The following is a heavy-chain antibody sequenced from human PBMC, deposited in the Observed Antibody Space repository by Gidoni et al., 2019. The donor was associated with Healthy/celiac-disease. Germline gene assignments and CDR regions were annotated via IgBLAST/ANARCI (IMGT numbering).Heavy chain of an antibody. D-gene: IGHD3-9*01. CDR1: GGSISSGSYY. V-gene: IGHV4-61*02. CDR2: IYTSGST. CDR3: ASAYYDILTGYFYMDV. Sequence: QVQLQESGPGLVKPSQTLSLTCTVSGGSISSGSYYWSWIRQPAGKGLEWIGRIYTSGSTNYNPSLKSRVTISVDTSKNQFSLKLSSVTAADTAVYYCASAYYDILTGYFYMDVWGKGTTVTVSS. J-gene: IGHJ6*03.